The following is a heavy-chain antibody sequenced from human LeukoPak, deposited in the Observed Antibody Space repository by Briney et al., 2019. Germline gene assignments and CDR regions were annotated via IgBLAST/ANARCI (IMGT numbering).Heavy chain of an antibody. Sequence: QPGGSLRLSCAASGFTFSSYGMHWVRQAPGKGLEWVAVISYDGSNKYYADSVKGRFTISRDNSKNTLYLQMNSLRAEDTAVYYCAKDQGYDSSGYYDYWGQGTLVTVSS. CDR2: ISYDGSNK. J-gene: IGHJ4*02. V-gene: IGHV3-30*18. D-gene: IGHD3-22*01. CDR1: GFTFSSYG. CDR3: AKDQGYDSSGYYDY.